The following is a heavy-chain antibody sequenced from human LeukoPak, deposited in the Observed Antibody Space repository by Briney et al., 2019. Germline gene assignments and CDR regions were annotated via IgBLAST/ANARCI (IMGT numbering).Heavy chain of an antibody. Sequence: ASVKVSCKASGYTFTSYDIDWVRQAPGQGLEWMGWMNPNCGNTGYAQKFQGRVTMTRDTSISTAYLELSGLRSEDTAIYYCAKQGSIYYNWLDPWGQGTPVTVSP. CDR3: AKQGSIYYNWLDP. V-gene: IGHV1-8*01. CDR2: MNPNCGNT. CDR1: GYTFTSYD. J-gene: IGHJ5*02. D-gene: IGHD2-2*01.